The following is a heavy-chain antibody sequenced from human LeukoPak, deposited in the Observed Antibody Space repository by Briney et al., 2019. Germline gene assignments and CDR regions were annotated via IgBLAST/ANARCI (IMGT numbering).Heavy chain of an antibody. V-gene: IGHV6-1*01. CDR3: ARDSDYYASGTYYRVGFDP. D-gene: IGHD3-10*01. CDR1: GDSVSSHSAA. CDR2: TYYRSKWFN. J-gene: IGHJ5*02. Sequence: SQTLSLTCAISGDSVSSHSAAWNWIRQSPSRGLEWLGRTYYRSKWFNDYAVSVKSRLTINADKSKNQFSLQLNSVSPEDTAVYYCARDSDYYASGTYYRVGFDPWGQGTLVTVSS.